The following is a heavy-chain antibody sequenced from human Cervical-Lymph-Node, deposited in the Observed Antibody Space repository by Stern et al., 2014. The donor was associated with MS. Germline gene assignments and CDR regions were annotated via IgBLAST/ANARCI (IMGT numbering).Heavy chain of an antibody. CDR3: AHRSTSVAGAWAS. V-gene: IGHV2-5*02. J-gene: IGHJ5*02. D-gene: IGHD1-26*01. Sequence: QVTLKESGPTLVKPTQTLTLTCDFSGFSLTTSGVGVGWIRQPPGKALEWIELLYWDDEKRYSPSLKNRLSIITDTAKNQVVLTMTNMDPVDTGTYYCAHRSTSVAGAWASWGQGILVVVSS. CDR1: GFSLTTSGVG. CDR2: LYWDDEK.